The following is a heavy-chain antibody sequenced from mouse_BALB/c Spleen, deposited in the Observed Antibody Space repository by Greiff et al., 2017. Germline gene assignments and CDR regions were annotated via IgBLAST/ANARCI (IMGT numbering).Heavy chain of an antibody. D-gene: IGHD2-1*01. CDR3: TRDYYGNYLYAMDY. V-gene: IGHV1-69*02. J-gene: IGHJ4*01. CDR2: IYPSDSYT. Sequence: VQLQQPGAELVRPGASVKLSCKASGYTFTSYWINWVKQRPGQGLEWIGNIYPSDSYTNYNQKFKDKATLTVDKSSSTAYMQLSSPTSEDSAVYYCTRDYYGNYLYAMDYWGQGTSVTVSS. CDR1: GYTFTSYW.